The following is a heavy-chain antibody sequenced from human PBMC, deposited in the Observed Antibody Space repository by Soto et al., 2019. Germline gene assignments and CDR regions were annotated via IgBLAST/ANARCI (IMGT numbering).Heavy chain of an antibody. CDR1: GGSVSSGSYY. CDR3: ARGEGGEGHTDNWFDP. V-gene: IGHV4-61*01. Sequence: QVQLQESGPGLVKPSETLSLTCTVSGGSVSSGSYYWSWIRQPPGKGLEWIGYIYYSGSNNYNPSLKSRITISVDTSKNRFSLKLSSVTAADTAVYYCARGEGGEGHTDNWFDPWGQGTLVTVSS. CDR2: IYYSGSN. J-gene: IGHJ5*02. D-gene: IGHD2-21*01.